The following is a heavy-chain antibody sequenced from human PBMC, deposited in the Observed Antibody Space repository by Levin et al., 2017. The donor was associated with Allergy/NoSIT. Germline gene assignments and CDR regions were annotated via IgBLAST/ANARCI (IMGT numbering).Heavy chain of an antibody. J-gene: IGHJ4*02. CDR2: IIPIFGTA. V-gene: IGHV1-69*13. Sequence: WASVKVSCKASGGTFSSYAISWVRQAPGQGLEWMGGIIPIFGTANYAQKFQGRVTITADESTSTAYMELSSLRSEDTAVYYCARGGVVAAINEPLFDYWGQGTLVTVSS. D-gene: IGHD2-15*01. CDR1: GGTFSSYA. CDR3: ARGGVVAAINEPLFDY.